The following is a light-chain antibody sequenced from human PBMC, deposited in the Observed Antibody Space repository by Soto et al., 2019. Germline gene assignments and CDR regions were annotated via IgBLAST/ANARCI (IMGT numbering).Light chain of an antibody. J-gene: IGKJ1*01. CDR1: QSVFSS. V-gene: IGKV3-15*01. Sequence: EIVMTQSPATLSVSPGERATLSCRASQSVFSSLAWYQQKPGQAPRLLIYGAATRATGIPARFSGSGSGTEFTITINSLQSEDFAVYYCQQYHNWPAFGQGTKVEI. CDR3: QQYHNWPA. CDR2: GAA.